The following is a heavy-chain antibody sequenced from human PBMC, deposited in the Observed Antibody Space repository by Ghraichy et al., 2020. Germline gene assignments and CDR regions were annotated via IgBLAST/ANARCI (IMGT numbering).Heavy chain of an antibody. V-gene: IGHV1-8*01. CDR3: ARVGGAFLEWLLDYFDY. CDR1: GYTFTSYD. Sequence: ASVKVSCKASGYTFTSYDINWVRQATGQGLEWMGWMNPNSGNTGYAQKFQGRVTMTRNTSISTAYMELSSLRSEDTAVYYCARVGGAFLEWLLDYFDYWGQGTLVTVSS. D-gene: IGHD3-3*02. J-gene: IGHJ4*02. CDR2: MNPNSGNT.